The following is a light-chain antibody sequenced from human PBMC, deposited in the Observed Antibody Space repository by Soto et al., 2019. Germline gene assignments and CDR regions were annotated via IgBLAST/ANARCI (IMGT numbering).Light chain of an antibody. V-gene: IGKV3-20*01. CDR3: EQFGSASCT. Sequence: EIVLTQSPGTLSLSPGERATLSCRASQSIRTISLAWYQQRPGQPPRPLIYNAYNRAVGIPDRFSGSASGTDFTLTINRLEPEDSAVYYCEQFGSASCTFGQGTRVEI. CDR2: NAY. CDR1: QSIRTIS. J-gene: IGKJ1*01.